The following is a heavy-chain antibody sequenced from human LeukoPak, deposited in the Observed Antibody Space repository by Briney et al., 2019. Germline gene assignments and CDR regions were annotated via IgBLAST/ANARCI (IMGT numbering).Heavy chain of an antibody. CDR1: VFTFSSYG. J-gene: IGHJ4*02. V-gene: IGHV3-33*01. CDR3: ARDPSSGGYSYGSWISPRGYYFDY. CDR2: ICYDGSNR. D-gene: IGHD5-18*01. Sequence: GGSLRLSCAASVFTFSSYGMHGVGQAPGKGLEGVGVICYDGSNRYYADSVKGRFTISRDNSKTTLYLQMNSLRAEDTAVYYCARDPSSGGYSYGSWISPRGYYFDYWGQGTLVTVSS.